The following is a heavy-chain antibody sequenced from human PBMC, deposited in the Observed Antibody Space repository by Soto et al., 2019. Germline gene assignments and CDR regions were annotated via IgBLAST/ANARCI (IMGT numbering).Heavy chain of an antibody. D-gene: IGHD6-13*01. J-gene: IGHJ4*02. V-gene: IGHV1-24*01. Sequence: ASVKVSCKVSGYTLTELSMHWVRQAPGKGLEWMGGFDPEDGETIYAQKFQGRVTMTEDTSTDTAYMELSSLRSEDTAVYYCVGKILSIAAVDPALDYWGQGTLVTVSS. CDR2: FDPEDGET. CDR1: GYTLTELS. CDR3: VGKILSIAAVDPALDY.